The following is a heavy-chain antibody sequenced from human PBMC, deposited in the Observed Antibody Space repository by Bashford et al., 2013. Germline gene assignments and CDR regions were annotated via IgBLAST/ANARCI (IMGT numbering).Heavy chain of an antibody. J-gene: IGHJ5*02. D-gene: IGHD2-21*02. V-gene: IGHV1-2*02. CDR2: INPYSGGT. Sequence: ASVKVSCKASGYMFTGYYIHWVRQAPGQGLELMGWINPYSGGTDYAQKFKGRITMTEDTVTDTAYMELSSLKSEDTAIFYCAIVGHCPVGSCYLFDPSGPGNPGPPSPQ. CDR1: GYMFTGYY. CDR3: AIVGHCPVGSCYLFDP.